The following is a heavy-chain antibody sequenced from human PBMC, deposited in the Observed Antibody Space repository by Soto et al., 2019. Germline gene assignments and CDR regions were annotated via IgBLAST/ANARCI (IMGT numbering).Heavy chain of an antibody. CDR1: GFTFSNYD. D-gene: IGHD4-4*01. CDR3: AKRDYRLDY. J-gene: IGHJ4*02. CDR2: ISGSGGST. Sequence: EVQLLESGGGLVQPGGSLRLSCAASGFTFSNYDISWVRQAPGKGLEWVSSISGSGGSTYYADSVKGRFTISRDNSKNTLYLQMNSLRAEYTAVYYCAKRDYRLDYWGQGTLVTVSS. V-gene: IGHV3-23*01.